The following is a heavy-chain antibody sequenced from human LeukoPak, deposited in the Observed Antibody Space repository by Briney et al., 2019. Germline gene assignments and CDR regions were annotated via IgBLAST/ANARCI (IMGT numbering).Heavy chain of an antibody. Sequence: LSLTCAVYGGSFSGYYWSWIRQAPGKGLEWVSYISSSGSTIYYADSVKGRFTISRDNAKNSLYLQMNSLRAEDTAVYYCARDYHEGYCSGGSCYSGGWGQGTLVTVSS. D-gene: IGHD2-15*01. CDR2: ISSSGSTI. CDR1: GGSFSGYY. CDR3: ARDYHEGYCSGGSCYSGG. V-gene: IGHV3-11*04. J-gene: IGHJ4*02.